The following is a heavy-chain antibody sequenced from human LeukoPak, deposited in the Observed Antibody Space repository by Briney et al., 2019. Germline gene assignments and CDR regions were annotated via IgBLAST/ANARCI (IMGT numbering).Heavy chain of an antibody. V-gene: IGHV3-33*01. CDR2: IWYDGSNK. CDR3: ARHGERPPGVGHTGFDY. CDR1: GFTFSSYG. D-gene: IGHD1-26*01. J-gene: IGHJ4*02. Sequence: GGSLRLSCAASGFTFSSYGMHWVRQAPGKGLEWVAVIWYDGSNKYYADSVKGRFTISRDNSKNTLYLQMNSLRAEDTAVYYCARHGERPPGVGHTGFDYWGQGTLVTVSS.